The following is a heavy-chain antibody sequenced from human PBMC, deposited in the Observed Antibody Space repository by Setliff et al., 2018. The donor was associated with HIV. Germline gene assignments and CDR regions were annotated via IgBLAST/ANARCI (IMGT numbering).Heavy chain of an antibody. J-gene: IGHJ3*01. D-gene: IGHD3-9*01. V-gene: IGHV3-7*01. CDR1: GFTFSTYG. CDR3: VREGEYFDTIGHYLVRRFFDL. Sequence: PGGSLRLSCAVSGFTFSTYGMHWVRQAPGKGLEWVANMKYDGTEIYYVDAVKGRFTISRDNAKKSVFLHMNSLRGEDTAVYYCVREGEYFDTIGHYLVRRFFDLWGQGTMVTVSS. CDR2: MKYDGTEI.